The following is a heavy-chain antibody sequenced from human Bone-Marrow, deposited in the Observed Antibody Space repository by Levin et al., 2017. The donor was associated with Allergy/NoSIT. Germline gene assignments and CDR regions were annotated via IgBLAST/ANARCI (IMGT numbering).Heavy chain of an antibody. Sequence: SETLSLTCAVYGGSFSGYYWSWIRQPPGKGLEWIGEINHSGSTNYNPSLKSRVTISVDTSKNQFSLKLSSVTAADTAVYYCARANYGGDYWGQGTLVTVSS. CDR1: GGSFSGYY. V-gene: IGHV4-34*01. D-gene: IGHD3-16*01. CDR3: ARANYGGDY. CDR2: INHSGST. J-gene: IGHJ4*02.